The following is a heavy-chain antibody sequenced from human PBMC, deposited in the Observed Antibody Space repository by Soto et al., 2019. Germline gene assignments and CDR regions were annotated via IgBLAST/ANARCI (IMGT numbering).Heavy chain of an antibody. CDR1: GFTFSSYG. CDR3: AKETYSGPLDY. CDR2: ISYDGSNK. Sequence: QVQLVESGGGVVQPGRSLRLSCAASGFTFSSYGMHGVSQAPGKGLEWVAVISYDGSNKYYADSVKGRFTISRDNSKNTLYLQMNSLRAEDTAVYYCAKETYSGPLDYWGQGTLVTVSS. V-gene: IGHV3-30*18. D-gene: IGHD2-15*01. J-gene: IGHJ4*02.